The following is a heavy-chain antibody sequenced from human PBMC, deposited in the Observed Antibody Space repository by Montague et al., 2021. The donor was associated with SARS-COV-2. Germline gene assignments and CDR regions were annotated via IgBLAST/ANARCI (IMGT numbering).Heavy chain of an antibody. D-gene: IGHD3-3*01. Sequence: TLSLTCTVSGGSISSGGYYWSWIRQHPGKGLEWIGHIDYSGSTQYXPSLKSRVTLSVDTSKNQFSLKLSSVTAADTAVYYCARGGTSFGVVIRPFDYWGQGTLVTVSS. CDR3: ARGGTSFGVVIRPFDY. J-gene: IGHJ4*02. CDR2: IDYSGST. CDR1: GGSISSGGYY. V-gene: IGHV4-31*03.